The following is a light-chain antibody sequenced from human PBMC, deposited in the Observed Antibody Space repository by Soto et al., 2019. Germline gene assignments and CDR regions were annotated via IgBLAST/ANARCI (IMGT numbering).Light chain of an antibody. Sequence: QSALTQPASVSGSPGQSITISCTGTSSDVGSYNLVSWYQQHPGKAPKLMIYEGSKRPSGVSNRFSGSKSGNTASLTISGLQAEDDADYYCCSYAGSSPSVFGTGTKVTLL. CDR1: SSDVGSYNL. CDR2: EGS. CDR3: CSYAGSSPSV. J-gene: IGLJ1*01. V-gene: IGLV2-23*01.